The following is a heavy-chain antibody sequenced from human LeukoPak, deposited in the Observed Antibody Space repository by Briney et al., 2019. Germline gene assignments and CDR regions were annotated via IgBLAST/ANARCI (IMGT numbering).Heavy chain of an antibody. CDR1: GFSFGNYA. V-gene: IGHV3-23*01. D-gene: IGHD2-21*01. Sequence: GGSLRLSCAASGFSFGNYAMSWVRQTPGKGLQWVSQISGAGGATWYAGFARDRFTISRDNSKNTLYLQMSGLRAEDTAMYYCVKDPRDTYGTNWFVSWGQGTLLIVSS. J-gene: IGHJ5*01. CDR3: VKDPRDTYGTNWFVS. CDR2: ISGAGGAT.